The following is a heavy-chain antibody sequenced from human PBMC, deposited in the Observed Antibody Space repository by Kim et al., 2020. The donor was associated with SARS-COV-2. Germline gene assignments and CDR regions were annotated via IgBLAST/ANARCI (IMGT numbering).Heavy chain of an antibody. V-gene: IGHV3-48*04. CDR3: ARGGLGWICDH. CDR2: INGSGGAK. Sequence: GGSLRLSCEASGFTFTGYGMSWVRQAPGKGLEWVSSINGSGGAKYYVDSVKGRFTISRDNSKNSLYLQMNSLRAEDTAVYYCARGGLGWICDHWGQGT. CDR1: GFTFTGYG. J-gene: IGHJ4*02. D-gene: IGHD3-9*01.